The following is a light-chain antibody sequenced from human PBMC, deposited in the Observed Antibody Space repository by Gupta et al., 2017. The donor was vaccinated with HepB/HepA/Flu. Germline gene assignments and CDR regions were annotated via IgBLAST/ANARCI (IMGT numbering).Light chain of an antibody. CDR1: QGVSNN. Sequence: EIVMTQSPATLSVSPGERATLSCRASQGVSNNLAWYQQKPGQAPRLLIYGASTRATGIPTRFRGSGSETDFTLTISSLQSEDIALYYCQQGHNWLCSFGQGTKLEIK. J-gene: IGKJ2*04. V-gene: IGKV3-15*01. CDR3: QQGHNWLCS. CDR2: GAS.